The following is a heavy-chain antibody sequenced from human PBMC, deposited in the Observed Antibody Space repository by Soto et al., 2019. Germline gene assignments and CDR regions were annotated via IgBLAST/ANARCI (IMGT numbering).Heavy chain of an antibody. Sequence: GGSLRLSCAASGFTFSSYSMNWVRQAPGKGLEWVSSISSSSSYIYYADSVKGRFTISRDNAKNSLYLQMNSLRAEDTAVYYCARIGGDCSGGSCYPRMMNYMDVWGKGTTVTVSS. CDR3: ARIGGDCSGGSCYPRMMNYMDV. V-gene: IGHV3-21*01. J-gene: IGHJ6*03. D-gene: IGHD2-15*01. CDR1: GFTFSSYS. CDR2: ISSSSSYI.